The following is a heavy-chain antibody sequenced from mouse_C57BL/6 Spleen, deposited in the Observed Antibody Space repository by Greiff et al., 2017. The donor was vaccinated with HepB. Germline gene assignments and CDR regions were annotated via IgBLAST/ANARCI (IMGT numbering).Heavy chain of an antibody. CDR2: IDPSDSYT. Sequence: QVQLQQPGAELVMPGASVKLSCKASGYTFTSYWMHWVKQRPGQGLEWIGEIDPSDSYTNYNQKFKGKSTLTVDKSSSTAYMQLSSLTSEDSAVYYCARPNYYGSWSYFDYWGQGTTLTVSS. D-gene: IGHD1-1*01. CDR3: ARPNYYGSWSYFDY. V-gene: IGHV1-69*01. CDR1: GYTFTSYW. J-gene: IGHJ2*01.